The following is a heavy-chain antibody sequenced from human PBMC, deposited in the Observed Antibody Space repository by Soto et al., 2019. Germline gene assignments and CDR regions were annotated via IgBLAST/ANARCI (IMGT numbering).Heavy chain of an antibody. CDR1: GGSMSSHY. J-gene: IGHJ4*02. D-gene: IGHD3-16*01. CDR2: ISYSGST. CDR3: ARADPDASVGY. Sequence: SETLSLTCTVSGGSMSSHYWTWLRQPPGKGLEWIGYISYSGSTYYNPSPKSRVTISADTSRNQFSLKLSSVIAADTAVYYCARADPDASVGYWGQGTLVTVSS. V-gene: IGHV4-59*11.